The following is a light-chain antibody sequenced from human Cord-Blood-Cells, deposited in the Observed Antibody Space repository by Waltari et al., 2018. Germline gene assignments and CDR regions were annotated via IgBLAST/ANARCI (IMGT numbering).Light chain of an antibody. CDR2: AAS. V-gene: IGKV1-39*01. CDR1: QSISSY. J-gene: IGKJ3*01. Sequence: DIQMTQSPSSLSASVGDRVTITCRASQSISSYLNWCQQKPGKTPKLLVYAASSLQSVVPSMFNGSGSATDFTLTISSLQPEDFATYYCQQSYSTPFTFGPGTKVDIK. CDR3: QQSYSTPFT.